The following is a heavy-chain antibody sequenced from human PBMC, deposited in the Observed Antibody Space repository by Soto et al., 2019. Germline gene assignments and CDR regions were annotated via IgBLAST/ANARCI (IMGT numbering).Heavy chain of an antibody. Sequence: GGSLSLSCAVSGLTFSDAWLKWVRQAPGKGLEWVGRIKSKAAGETPEYAAPVKGRFSISRDDSKNTVYLHMNSLKTEDTAVYYCSWQGRGNHDVSDVWGQGTMVTVSS. J-gene: IGHJ3*01. CDR2: IKSKAAGETP. CDR1: GLTFSDAW. D-gene: IGHD3-16*01. V-gene: IGHV3-15*07. CDR3: SWQGRGNHDVSDV.